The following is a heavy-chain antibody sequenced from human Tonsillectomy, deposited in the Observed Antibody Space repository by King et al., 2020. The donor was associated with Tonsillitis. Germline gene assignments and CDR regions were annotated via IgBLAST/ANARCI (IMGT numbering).Heavy chain of an antibody. D-gene: IGHD3-3*01. J-gene: IGHJ3*02. V-gene: IGHV3-23*04. CDR1: GFTFSSYA. Sequence: VQLVESGGGLVQPGGSLRLSCAASGFTFSSYAMNWVRQAPGKGLEWVSTVSGHGGTTYHADSVKGRFTISRDNSKNTLYLQMNTLRAEDTAIYYCAKAGGDFWSGPGFAFYIWGQGTMVTVSS. CDR2: VSGHGGTT. CDR3: AKAGGDFWSGPGFAFYI.